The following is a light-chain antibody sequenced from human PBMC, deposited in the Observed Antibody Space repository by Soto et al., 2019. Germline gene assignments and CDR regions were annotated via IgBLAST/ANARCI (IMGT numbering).Light chain of an antibody. CDR2: GAT. J-gene: IGKJ1*01. V-gene: IGKV1-6*01. Sequence: ALQMTQSPSSLSASVGDRVTITCRASQDIRTELGWYQQKPGKAPKLLIYGATTLQSGVPSRFSGSGSGTYLTLNNSGLQPEDFATYYCLQDYNYPRTFGQGTKVEVK. CDR1: QDIRTE. CDR3: LQDYNYPRT.